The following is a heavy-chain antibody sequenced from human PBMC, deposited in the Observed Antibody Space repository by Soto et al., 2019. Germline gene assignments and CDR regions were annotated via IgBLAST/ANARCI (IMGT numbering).Heavy chain of an antibody. J-gene: IGHJ5*02. D-gene: IGHD1-1*01. CDR3: AREGGWNDGGGWFDP. Sequence: PGGSLRLSCAASGFTFSDYYMSWIRQAPGKGLEWVSYISSSSSYTNYADSVKGRFTISRDNAKNSLYLQMNSLRAEDTAVYYCAREGGWNDGGGWFDPWGQGTLVTVSS. V-gene: IGHV3-11*05. CDR1: GFTFSDYY. CDR2: ISSSSSYT.